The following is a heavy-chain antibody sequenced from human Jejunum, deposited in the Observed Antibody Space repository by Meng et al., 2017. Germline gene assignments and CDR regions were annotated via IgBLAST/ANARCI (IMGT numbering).Heavy chain of an antibody. CDR3: ARKGGTYSTGHFPHFDY. Sequence: QVQPQGCGPGLGKPWGTLSLTPAFSGDSFSSDNWWSWVRQPPGKGPEWIGDIFRTGTSNYSPSLRSRVAIYMDKSKNQFSLSLNSVTAADTAVYYCARKGGTYSTGHFPHFDYWGQGTLVTVSS. V-gene: IGHV4-4*02. CDR2: IFRTGTS. CDR1: GDSFSSDNW. D-gene: IGHD6-19*01. J-gene: IGHJ4*02.